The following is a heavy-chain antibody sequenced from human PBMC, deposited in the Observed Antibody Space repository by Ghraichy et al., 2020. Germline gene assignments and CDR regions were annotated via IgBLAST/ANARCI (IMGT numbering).Heavy chain of an antibody. J-gene: IGHJ6*03. CDR2: INYGGGFT. CDR1: DFTFTNFD. CDR3: ATVQIGGTVFYMNV. V-gene: IGHV3-23*01. D-gene: IGHD1-7*01. Sequence: GGSLRLSCAASDFTFTNFDMSWVRQAPGKGLEWVSSINYGGGFTYYADSVRGRFTISRDNSENTLFVHMRGLSAEDTAVYYCATVQIGGTVFYMNVWGKGTMVTVSS.